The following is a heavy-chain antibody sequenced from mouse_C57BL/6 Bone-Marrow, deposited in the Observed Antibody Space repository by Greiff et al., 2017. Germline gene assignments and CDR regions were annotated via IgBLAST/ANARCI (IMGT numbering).Heavy chain of an antibody. V-gene: IGHV7-1*01. CDR2: SRNKANDYTT. D-gene: IGHD2-4*01. CDR3: ARDAYDYDVRYFDV. Sequence: EVKLVESGGGLVQSGRSLRLSCATSGFTFSDFYMEWVRQAPGKGLEWIAASRNKANDYTTEYSASVKGRFIVSRDTSQSILYLQMNALRAEDTAIYYCARDAYDYDVRYFDVWGTGTTVTVSS. J-gene: IGHJ1*03. CDR1: GFTFSDFY.